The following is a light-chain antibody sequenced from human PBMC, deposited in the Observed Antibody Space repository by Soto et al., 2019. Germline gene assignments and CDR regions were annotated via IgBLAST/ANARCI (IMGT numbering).Light chain of an antibody. V-gene: IGKV1-9*01. CDR2: TAT. CDR1: QDISSY. J-gene: IGKJ4*01. CDR3: QQLNSYPHT. Sequence: DIQLTQSPSFLSASVGDRVTITCRASQDISSYLAWYQQKPGKAPKLLIYTATTLQSGVPSRFSGSGSGTEFTLPISSLQPEDFASYYCQQLNSYPHTFGGGTNVEIK.